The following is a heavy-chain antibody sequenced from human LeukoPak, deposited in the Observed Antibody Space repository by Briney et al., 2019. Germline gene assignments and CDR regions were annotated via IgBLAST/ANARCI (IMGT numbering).Heavy chain of an antibody. V-gene: IGHV1-18*01. CDR1: GDTFTSYG. CDR3: ARGGSGWYLFSEYNWFDP. D-gene: IGHD6-19*01. J-gene: IGHJ5*02. CDR2: ISAYNGNT. Sequence: GASVKVTCKASGDTFTSYGISWVRQAPGQGLEWMGWISAYNGNTNYAQKLQGRVTMTTDTSTSTAYMELRSLRSDDTAVYYCARGGSGWYLFSEYNWFDPWGQGTLVTVSS.